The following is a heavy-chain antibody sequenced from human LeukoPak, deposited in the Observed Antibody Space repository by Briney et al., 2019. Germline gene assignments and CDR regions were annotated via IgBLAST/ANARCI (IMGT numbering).Heavy chain of an antibody. V-gene: IGHV3-23*01. CDR1: GFTFSNYA. CDR3: AKETGDYYDSGAYSYFDY. J-gene: IGHJ4*02. D-gene: IGHD3-22*01. CDR2: ISGSGIST. Sequence: GGSLRLSCAASGFTFSNYAMGWVRQAPGKGLEWVSAISGSGISTYYADSVKGRFNISRDNSKNTLYLQLNSLRAEDTAVYYCAKETGDYYDSGAYSYFDYWGQGTLVTVSS.